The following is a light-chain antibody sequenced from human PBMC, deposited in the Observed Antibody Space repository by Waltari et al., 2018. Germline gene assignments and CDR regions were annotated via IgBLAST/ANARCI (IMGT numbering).Light chain of an antibody. CDR3: QQRRDWPIT. Sequence: LSCRASQSVSSYLAWYQQKPGQAPRLLISDASNRATGIPARFSGSGSGTDFTLTISSLEPEDFAVYYCQQRRDWPITFGQGTRLEIK. J-gene: IGKJ5*01. CDR1: QSVSSY. CDR2: DAS. V-gene: IGKV3-11*01.